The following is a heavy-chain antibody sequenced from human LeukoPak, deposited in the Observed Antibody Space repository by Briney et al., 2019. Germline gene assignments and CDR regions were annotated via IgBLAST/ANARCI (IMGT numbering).Heavy chain of an antibody. CDR1: GFTFDDYA. V-gene: IGHV3-9*01. Sequence: GGSLRLSCAASGFTFDDYAMHWVRQAPGKGLEWVSGISWNSGSIGYADSVKGRFTISRDNAKNSLYLQMNSLRAEDTALYYCAKVDSSGPLGYYYGMDVWGQGTTVTVSS. J-gene: IGHJ6*02. CDR3: AKVDSSGPLGYYYGMDV. CDR2: ISWNSGSI. D-gene: IGHD3-22*01.